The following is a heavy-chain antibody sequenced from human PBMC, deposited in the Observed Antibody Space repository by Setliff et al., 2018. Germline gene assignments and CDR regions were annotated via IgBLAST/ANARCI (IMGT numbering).Heavy chain of an antibody. D-gene: IGHD3-3*01. CDR2: INHSGST. CDR1: GGSFSGYY. Sequence: SETLSLTCAVYGGSFSGYYWSWMRQPPGKGLEWIGEINHSGSTNYNPSLKSRVTISVDTSKNQFSLKLSSVTAADTAVYYCARRYNFWSGYFDYWGQGTLVTVSS. CDR3: ARRYNFWSGYFDY. V-gene: IGHV4-34*01. J-gene: IGHJ4*02.